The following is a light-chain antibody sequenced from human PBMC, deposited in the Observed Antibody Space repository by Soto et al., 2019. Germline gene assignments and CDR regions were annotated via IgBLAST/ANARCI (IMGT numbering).Light chain of an antibody. CDR2: EGS. Sequence: QSALTQPASVSGSPGQSITISCTGTSSDVGSYNFVSWYQQHPGKAPKFMIYEGSKRPSGVSNRFSGSKSGNTASLTISGLQVEDEADYYCCSYAGSSTLIFGGGTKVTVL. CDR1: SSDVGSYNF. CDR3: CSYAGSSTLI. J-gene: IGLJ2*01. V-gene: IGLV2-23*01.